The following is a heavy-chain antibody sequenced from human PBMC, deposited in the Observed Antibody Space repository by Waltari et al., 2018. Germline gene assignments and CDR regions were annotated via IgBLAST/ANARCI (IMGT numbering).Heavy chain of an antibody. CDR3: AREGWADYSNPFDY. CDR2: IHTSEGT. Sequence: QVQLQESGPGLVRPSETLSLTCSVSGDSHRSYYWSWFRQPAGKGLEWIGRIHTSEGTNFNPSLKSRVTMSLDTSQNQFSLNLRSVTAADTAVYYCAREGWADYSNPFDYWGQGTLVTVSS. CDR1: GDSHRSYY. J-gene: IGHJ4*02. D-gene: IGHD4-4*01. V-gene: IGHV4-4*07.